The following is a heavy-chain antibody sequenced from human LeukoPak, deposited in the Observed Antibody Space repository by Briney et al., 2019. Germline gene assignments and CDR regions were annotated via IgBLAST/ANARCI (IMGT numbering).Heavy chain of an antibody. V-gene: IGHV4-34*01. CDR1: GGFFSDYY. Sequence: SETLSLTCAVYGGFFSDYYWTWVRQPPGKGREGIGEINHSGSTNYNPSLTSRVSISVETSKNQFSLNLDSVTAADTAVYYCARGPSIRYYDGSGYYYFDYWGQGTLVTAST. D-gene: IGHD3-22*01. CDR3: ARGPSIRYYDGSGYYYFDY. CDR2: INHSGST. J-gene: IGHJ4*02.